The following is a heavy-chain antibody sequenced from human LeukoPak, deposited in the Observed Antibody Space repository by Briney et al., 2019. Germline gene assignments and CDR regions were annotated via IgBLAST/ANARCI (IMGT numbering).Heavy chain of an antibody. V-gene: IGHV3-33*01. J-gene: IGHJ4*02. Sequence: PGGSLRLSCAASGFPFSSYGIHWVRQAPGKGLEWVAVIWYDGSTKYYADSVKGRFTISGDNSKNTLYLQMNSLRAEDTAVYFCARSQSSSLIDYWGLGTLVTVSS. CDR3: ARSQSSSLIDY. D-gene: IGHD6-13*01. CDR2: IWYDGSTK. CDR1: GFPFSSYG.